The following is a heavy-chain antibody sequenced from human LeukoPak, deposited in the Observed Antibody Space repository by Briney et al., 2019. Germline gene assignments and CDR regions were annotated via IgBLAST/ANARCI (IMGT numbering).Heavy chain of an antibody. Sequence: GGSLRLSCAASGFTFDDYAMHWVRHAPGKGLEWVSGISWNSGSIGYADSVKGRFTISRDNAKNSLYLQMNSLRAEDMALYYCAKTAGVGGAYGGDYFDYWGQGTLVTVSS. J-gene: IGHJ4*02. V-gene: IGHV3-9*03. CDR3: AKTAGVGGAYGGDYFDY. CDR1: GFTFDDYA. CDR2: ISWNSGSI. D-gene: IGHD3-16*01.